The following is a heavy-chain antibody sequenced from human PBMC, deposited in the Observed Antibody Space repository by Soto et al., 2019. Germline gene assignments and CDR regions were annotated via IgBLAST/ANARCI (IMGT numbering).Heavy chain of an antibody. J-gene: IGHJ5*02. Sequence: PVGSLRLSCAASGFTFSSYAMHWVRQAPGKGLEWVAVISYDGSNKYYADSVKGRFTISRDNSKNTLYLQMNSLRAEDTAVYYCARDRGASKGFDPWGQGTLVTVSS. CDR1: GFTFSSYA. V-gene: IGHV3-30-3*01. CDR3: ARDRGASKGFDP. D-gene: IGHD3-10*01. CDR2: ISYDGSNK.